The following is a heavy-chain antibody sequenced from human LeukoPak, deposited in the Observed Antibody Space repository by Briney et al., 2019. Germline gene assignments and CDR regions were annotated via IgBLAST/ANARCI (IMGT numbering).Heavy chain of an antibody. CDR2: IYSGGST. D-gene: IGHD4-17*01. Sequence: GGSLRLSCAASGFTVSSNYMSWVRQAPGKGLEWVSVIYSGGSTYYADSVKGRFTISRDNSKNTLYLQMNSLRAEDTAVYYCATPYPYYGDYPPRIGYYYYGMDVWGQGTTVTVSS. J-gene: IGHJ6*02. CDR3: ATPYPYYGDYPPRIGYYYYGMDV. V-gene: IGHV3-53*01. CDR1: GFTVSSNY.